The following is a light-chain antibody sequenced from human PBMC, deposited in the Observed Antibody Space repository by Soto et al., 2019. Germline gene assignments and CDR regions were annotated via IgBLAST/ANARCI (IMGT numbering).Light chain of an antibody. CDR3: LQYSTWPPLYT. CDR1: QSVSSY. J-gene: IGKJ2*01. Sequence: EIVMPQSPATLSGSLGERVTLSCRASQSVSSYLAWYQQKPGQAPRLLISDASTRATDIPDRFSGSGSGTDFTLTISSLQSTDLAVYYCLQYSTWPPLYTCGQGTKLEIK. CDR2: DAS. V-gene: IGKV3-15*01.